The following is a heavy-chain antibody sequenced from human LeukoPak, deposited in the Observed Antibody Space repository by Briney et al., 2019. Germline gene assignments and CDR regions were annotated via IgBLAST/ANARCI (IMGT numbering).Heavy chain of an antibody. CDR2: IRSKAYGGTT. CDR1: GFTFSDYY. Sequence: GGSLRLSCAASGFTFSDYYMSWVRQAPGKGLEWVGFIRSKAYGGTTEYAASVKGRFTISRDDSKSIAYLQMNSLKTEDTAVYYCTRDAIPAAIVYWGQGTLVTVSS. V-gene: IGHV3-49*04. J-gene: IGHJ4*02. D-gene: IGHD2-2*01. CDR3: TRDAIPAAIVY.